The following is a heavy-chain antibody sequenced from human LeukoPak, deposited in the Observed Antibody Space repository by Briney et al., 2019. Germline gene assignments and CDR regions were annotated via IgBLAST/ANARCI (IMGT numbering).Heavy chain of an antibody. Sequence: ASVKVSCKASGYTFTSYYMHWVRQAPGQGLEWMGIINPSGGSTSYAQKFQGRVTMTRDTSTSTVYMELRSLRSDDTAVYYCARDNSNVAGLDYWGQGTLVTVSS. CDR2: INPSGGST. CDR3: ARDNSNVAGLDY. CDR1: GYTFTSYY. V-gene: IGHV1-46*01. D-gene: IGHD6-19*01. J-gene: IGHJ4*02.